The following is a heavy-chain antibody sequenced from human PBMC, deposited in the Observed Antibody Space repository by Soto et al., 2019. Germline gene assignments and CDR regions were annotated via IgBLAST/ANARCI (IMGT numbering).Heavy chain of an antibody. J-gene: IGHJ5*02. CDR3: TRQGLELRHGWFDP. V-gene: IGHV3-73*01. CDR1: GFTFSGSA. D-gene: IGHD1-7*01. Sequence: LRLSCAASGFTFSGSAMHWVRQASGKGLEWVGRIRSKANSYATAYAASVKGRFTISRDDSKNTAYLQMNSLKTEDTAVYYCTRQGLELRHGWFDPWGQGTLVTVSS. CDR2: IRSKANSYAT.